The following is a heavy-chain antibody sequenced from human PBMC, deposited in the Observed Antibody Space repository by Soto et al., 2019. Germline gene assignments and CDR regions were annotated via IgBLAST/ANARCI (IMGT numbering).Heavy chain of an antibody. D-gene: IGHD3-3*01. CDR3: ARDRTRIRFLEWFPPYGMDV. V-gene: IGHV4-34*01. J-gene: IGHJ6*02. Sequence: PSETLSLTCAVYGGSFSGYYWSWIRQPPGKGLEWIGEINHSGGTNYNPSLKSRVTISVDTSKNQFSLKLSSVTAADTAVYYCARDRTRIRFLEWFPPYGMDVWGQGTTVTVSS. CDR1: GGSFSGYY. CDR2: INHSGGT.